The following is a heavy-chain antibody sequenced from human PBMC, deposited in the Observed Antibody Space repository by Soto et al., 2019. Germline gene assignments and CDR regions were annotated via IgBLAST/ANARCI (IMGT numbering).Heavy chain of an antibody. Sequence: QVQLVQSGAEVKKPGSSVKVSCKASGGTFSSYAISWVRQAPGQGLEWMGGIIPIFGTANYAQKFQGRVTITADKSTSTACMALSRPRSEDTAVYYCAALGGPAMVKLHYWGKGNLVTISS. CDR3: AALGGPAMVKLHY. D-gene: IGHD5-18*01. CDR2: IIPIFGTA. J-gene: IGHJ4*02. CDR1: GGTFSSYA. V-gene: IGHV1-69*06.